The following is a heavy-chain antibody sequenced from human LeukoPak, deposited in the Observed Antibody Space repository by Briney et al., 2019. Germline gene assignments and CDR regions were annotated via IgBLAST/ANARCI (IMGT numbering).Heavy chain of an antibody. CDR3: AREIAATGVFDY. CDR1: GFTFSSYA. V-gene: IGHV3-23*01. J-gene: IGHJ4*02. CDR2: ISGSGGST. D-gene: IGHD6-25*01. Sequence: PGGSLRLSCAASGFTFSSYAMSWVRQAPGKGLEWVSAISGSGGSTSYADSVKGRFTISTDNPKNTLYLQTNSLRAADTALTYGAREIAATGVFDYWGQGTLVTVSS.